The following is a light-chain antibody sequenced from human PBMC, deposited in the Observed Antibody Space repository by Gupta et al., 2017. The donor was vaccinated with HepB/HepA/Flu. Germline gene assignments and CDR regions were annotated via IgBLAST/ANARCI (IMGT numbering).Light chain of an antibody. J-gene: IGKJ2*01. CDR3: QQNGGSPPYT. Sequence: EIVLTQSPRTLSLSPGDRATLSCRASQTVSGNYLAWYQQKPGQAPKLLIFGASTRDAGFPDRFSGGGSGTDFTLTISRREPEDFAVYFCQQNGGSPPYTFGQGTKLEIK. V-gene: IGKV3-20*01. CDR2: GAS. CDR1: QTVSGNY.